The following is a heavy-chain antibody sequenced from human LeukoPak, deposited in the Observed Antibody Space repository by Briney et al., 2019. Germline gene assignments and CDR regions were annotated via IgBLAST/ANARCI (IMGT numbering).Heavy chain of an antibody. Sequence: PGGSLRLSCAASGLTFDDYAMHWVRQAPGKGLEWVSGISWNSGSIGYADSVKGRFTISRDNAKNSLYLQMNSLRAEDTALYYCAKDALLRYFDWVPDAFDIWGQGTMVTVSS. CDR3: AKDALLRYFDWVPDAFDI. CDR2: ISWNSGSI. CDR1: GLTFDDYA. J-gene: IGHJ3*02. D-gene: IGHD3-9*01. V-gene: IGHV3-9*01.